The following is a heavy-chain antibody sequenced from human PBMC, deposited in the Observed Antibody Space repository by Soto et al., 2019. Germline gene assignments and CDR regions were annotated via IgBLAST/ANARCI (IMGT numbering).Heavy chain of an antibody. V-gene: IGHV3-30-3*01. CDR1: GFTFSSYA. D-gene: IGHD3-16*01. CDR2: ISYDGSNK. Sequence: GGSLRLSCAASGFTFSSYAMHWVRQAPGKGLEWVAVISYDGSNKYYADSVKGRFTISRDNSKNTLYLQMNSLRAEDTAVYYCARDHFVLSVALSAFDYWGQGTLVTVSS. J-gene: IGHJ4*02. CDR3: ARDHFVLSVALSAFDY.